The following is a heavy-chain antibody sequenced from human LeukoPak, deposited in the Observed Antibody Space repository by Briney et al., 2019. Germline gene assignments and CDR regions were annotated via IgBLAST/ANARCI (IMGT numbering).Heavy chain of an antibody. J-gene: IGHJ4*02. Sequence: SGGSLRLSCAASGLTFFSYNMNWVRQAPGKGLEWVSSISSSSSSYKYYADSVKGRFTISRDNAKNSLYLQMNSLRAEDTALYYCAREEGKSSSGWYPDYWGQGTLVTVSS. CDR1: GLTFFSYN. V-gene: IGHV3-21*04. CDR3: AREEGKSSSGWYPDY. CDR2: ISSSSSSYK. D-gene: IGHD6-19*01.